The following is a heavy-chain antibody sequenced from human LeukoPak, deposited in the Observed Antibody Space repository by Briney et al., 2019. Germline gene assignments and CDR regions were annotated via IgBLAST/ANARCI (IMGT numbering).Heavy chain of an antibody. D-gene: IGHD3-16*01. CDR1: GGSISGYY. Sequence: PSETLSLTCTVSGGSISGYYWSWIRQPPGKGPEWIGDILYSGRSTYNPSLKSRATISVDTSKNQFSLKLISVTAADTAVYYCARHFPGGFRMDSWGQGTLITVSS. J-gene: IGHJ4*02. CDR2: ILYSGRS. V-gene: IGHV4-59*08. CDR3: ARHFPGGFRMDS.